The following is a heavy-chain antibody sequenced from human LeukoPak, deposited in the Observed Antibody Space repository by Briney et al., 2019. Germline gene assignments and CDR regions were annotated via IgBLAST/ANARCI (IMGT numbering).Heavy chain of an antibody. D-gene: IGHD5-24*01. CDR2: IYYSGST. CDR3: ARGNVQMATIRHYYYCYMDV. J-gene: IGHJ6*03. CDR1: GGSISSYY. V-gene: IGHV4-59*01. Sequence: SETLSLTCTVSGGSISSYYWSWIRQPPGKGLEWIGYIYYSGSTNYNPSLKSRVTISVDTSKNQFSLKLSSVTAADTAVHYCARGNVQMATIRHYYYCYMDVWGKGTTVTVSS.